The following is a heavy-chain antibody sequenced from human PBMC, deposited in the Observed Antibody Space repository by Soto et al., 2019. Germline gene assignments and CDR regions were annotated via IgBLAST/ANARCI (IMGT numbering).Heavy chain of an antibody. CDR3: ARKALEVGGLYYYGMEV. V-gene: IGHV1-18*04. J-gene: IGHJ6*01. CDR2: ISSYTGNTYYQHTANT. Sequence: VNVSCKASGYNFTNYHIHWVRQAPGQGLERMGWISSYTGNTYYQHTANTEYAQKFQARVSLTTDTFTTTAYMELRGLRSDDTSVYYCARKALEVGGLYYYGMEVWGPRTTVTLSS. CDR1: GYNFTNYH. D-gene: IGHD3-22*01.